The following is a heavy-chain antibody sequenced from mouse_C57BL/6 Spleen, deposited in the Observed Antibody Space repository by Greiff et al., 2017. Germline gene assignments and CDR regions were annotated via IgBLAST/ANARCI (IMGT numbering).Heavy chain of an antibody. V-gene: IGHV8-12*01. CDR3: ARRAEGAMDY. J-gene: IGHJ4*01. CDR2: IYWDDDK. Sequence: QVTLKECGPGILQSSQTLSLTCSFSGFSLSTSGMGVSWIRQPSGKGLEWLAHIYWDDDKRYNPSLKSRLTISKDTSRNQVFLKITSVDTADTATYYCARRAEGAMDYWGQGTSVTVSS. CDR1: GFSLSTSGMG.